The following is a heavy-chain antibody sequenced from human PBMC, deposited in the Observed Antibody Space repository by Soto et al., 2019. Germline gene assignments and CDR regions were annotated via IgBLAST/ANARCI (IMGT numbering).Heavy chain of an antibody. V-gene: IGHV1-69*12. J-gene: IGHJ5*02. D-gene: IGHD3-22*01. CDR3: ARANYYDSWFDP. CDR1: GGTFSSYX. Sequence: QVQLVQSGAEVKKPGSSVKVSCKASGGTFSSYXXXXXXXXXXXXLEWMGGIIPIFGTANYAQKFQGRVTITADESTSTAYMELSSLRSEDTAVYYCARANYYDSWFDPWGQGTLVTVSS. CDR2: IIPIFGTA.